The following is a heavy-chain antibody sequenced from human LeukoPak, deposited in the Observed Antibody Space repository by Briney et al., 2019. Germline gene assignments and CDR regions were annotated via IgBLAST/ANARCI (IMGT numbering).Heavy chain of an antibody. J-gene: IGHJ2*01. CDR1: GYSISSGYY. V-gene: IGHV4-38-2*02. CDR2: IYHSGST. CDR3: ARDLGATVVIPSYWYFDL. Sequence: PSETLSLTCTVSGYSISSGYYWGWIRQPPGKGLEWIGSIYHSGSTYYNPSLKSRVTISVDTSKNQFSLKLSSVTAADTAVYYCARDLGATVVIPSYWYFDLWGRGTLVTVSS. D-gene: IGHD4-23*01.